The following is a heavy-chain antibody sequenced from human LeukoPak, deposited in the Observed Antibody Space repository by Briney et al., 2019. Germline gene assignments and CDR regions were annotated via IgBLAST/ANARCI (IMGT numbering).Heavy chain of an antibody. J-gene: IGHJ4*02. D-gene: IGHD2-2*01. Sequence: VASVKVSCKASGYTFTSYAMHWVRQAPGQRLEWMGWINTGNGNTEYSQKFQGRVTITRDTSASTAYMELSSLRSEDTAVFYCARGGVVVPARNAGIDFWGQGTLVTVSS. CDR3: ARGGVVVPARNAGIDF. V-gene: IGHV1-3*04. CDR2: INTGNGNT. CDR1: GYTFTSYA.